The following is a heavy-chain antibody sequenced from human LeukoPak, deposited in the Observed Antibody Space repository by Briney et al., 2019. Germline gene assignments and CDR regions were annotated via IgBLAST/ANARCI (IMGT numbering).Heavy chain of an antibody. V-gene: IGHV3-21*01. Sequence: PGGSLRLSCAASGFTVSSNYMSWVRQAPGKGLEWVSSISSSSSYIYYADSVKGRFTISRDNAKNSLYLQMNSLRAEDTAVYYCARDIEYYYDSSGYSFDYWGQGTLVTVSS. CDR3: ARDIEYYYDSSGYSFDY. D-gene: IGHD3-22*01. CDR2: ISSSSSYI. J-gene: IGHJ4*02. CDR1: GFTVSSNY.